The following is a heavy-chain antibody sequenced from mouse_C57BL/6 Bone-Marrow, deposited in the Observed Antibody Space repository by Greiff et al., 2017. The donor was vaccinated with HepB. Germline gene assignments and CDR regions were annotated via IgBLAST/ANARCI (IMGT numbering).Heavy chain of an antibody. D-gene: IGHD2-12*01. J-gene: IGHJ3*01. CDR1: GFTFSDYG. CDR3: ARLTFRRRAY. V-gene: IGHV5-17*01. CDR2: ISSGSSTI. Sequence: EVQVVESGGGLVKPGGSLKLSCAASGFTFSDYGMHWVRQAPEKGLEWVAYISSGSSTIYYADTVKGRFTISRDNAKNTLFLQTTSLRSEDTAMYYCARLTFRRRAYWGQGTLVTVSA.